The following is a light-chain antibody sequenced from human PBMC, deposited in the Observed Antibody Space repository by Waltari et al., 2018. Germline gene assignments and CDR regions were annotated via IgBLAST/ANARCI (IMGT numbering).Light chain of an antibody. Sequence: EIVMTQSPATLSVSPGERATLSCRPSQNFTTYLAWYQQKPGQAPRLLIHRASIRATDIPGRFSGSGSGTEFTLTISGLQSEDFAVYFCQHYNNWPLTFGGGTKVEIK. V-gene: IGKV3-15*01. J-gene: IGKJ4*01. CDR1: QNFTTY. CDR3: QHYNNWPLT. CDR2: RAS.